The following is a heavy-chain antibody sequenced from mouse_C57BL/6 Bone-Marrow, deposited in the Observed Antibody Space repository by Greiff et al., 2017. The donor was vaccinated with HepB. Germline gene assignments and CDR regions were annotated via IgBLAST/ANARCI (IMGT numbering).Heavy chain of an antibody. CDR3: ARGYYYGSSYDAMDY. Sequence: VKLQQPGAELVMPGASVKLSCKASGYTFTSYWMHWVKQRPGQGLEWIGEIDPSDSYTNYNQKFKGKSTLTVDKSSSTAYMQLSSLTSEDSAVYYCARGYYYGSSYDAMDYWGQGTSVTVSS. J-gene: IGHJ4*01. CDR2: IDPSDSYT. D-gene: IGHD1-1*01. V-gene: IGHV1-69*01. CDR1: GYTFTSYW.